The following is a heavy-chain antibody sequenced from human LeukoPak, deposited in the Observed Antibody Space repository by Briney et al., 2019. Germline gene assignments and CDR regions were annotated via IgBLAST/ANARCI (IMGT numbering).Heavy chain of an antibody. V-gene: IGHV3-23*01. J-gene: IGHJ4*02. CDR3: AKGYLYDSSAYYFDY. CDR1: GFTFSGYA. CDR2: ISGSGLTT. D-gene: IGHD3-22*01. Sequence: GSLRLSCAASGFTFSGYAMSWVRQAPGKGLEWVSGISGSGLTTYYADSVKGRFTISRDNSKNTLYLQMNSLRAEDTAVYYCAKGYLYDSSAYYFDYWGQGTLVTVSS.